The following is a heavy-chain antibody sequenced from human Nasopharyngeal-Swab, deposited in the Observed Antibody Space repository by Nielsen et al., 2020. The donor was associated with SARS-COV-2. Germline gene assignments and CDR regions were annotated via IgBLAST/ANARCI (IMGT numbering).Heavy chain of an antibody. V-gene: IGHV3-21*01. D-gene: IGHD3-10*01. CDR2: ISSSGSHK. Sequence: VRQAPGKGLEWVSFISSSGSHKYYADSMKGRFTISRDNAKSSLYLQLSSLRAKDTAVYYCARVEEYYYGSGSLSDNWGQGTLVTVSS. J-gene: IGHJ4*02. CDR3: ARVEEYYYGSGSLSDN.